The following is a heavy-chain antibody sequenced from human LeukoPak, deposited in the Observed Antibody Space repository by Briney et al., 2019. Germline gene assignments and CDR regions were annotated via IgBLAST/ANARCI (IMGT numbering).Heavy chain of an antibody. CDR2: IKQDGRDK. Sequence: GGSVRLSCAASGFTFSFHWMSWVRQAPGKGLEWVANIKQDGRDKYYVDSVKGRFTISRDNSKNSLYLQMNSLRAEDTAVYFCARHSNKYDYDSSGHYRGFDYWGQGILVSVSS. CDR3: ARHSNKYDYDSSGHYRGFDY. D-gene: IGHD3-22*01. V-gene: IGHV3-7*01. J-gene: IGHJ4*02. CDR1: GFTFSFHW.